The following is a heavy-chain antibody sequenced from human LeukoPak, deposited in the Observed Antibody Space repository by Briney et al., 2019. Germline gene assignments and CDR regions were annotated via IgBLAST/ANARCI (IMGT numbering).Heavy chain of an antibody. CDR1: GFSFSGYS. CDR2: SSSSSTI. Sequence: PGGSLRLSCAASGFSFSGYSMNWFREAPGRGLEWLSYSSSSSTIYYADFVKGRITISRDNAKNSLYLQMNSLRDEDTAVYYCARDYSSFAFDIWGQGTMVTVSS. CDR3: ARDYSSFAFDI. J-gene: IGHJ3*02. V-gene: IGHV3-48*02. D-gene: IGHD6-6*01.